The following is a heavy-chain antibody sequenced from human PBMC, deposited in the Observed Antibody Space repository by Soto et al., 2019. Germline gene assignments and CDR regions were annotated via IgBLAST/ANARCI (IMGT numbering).Heavy chain of an antibody. CDR2: IYSSGSA. CDR3: ARSSHKESWFDP. CDR1: GGSVINFY. V-gene: IGHV4-4*07. D-gene: IGHD6-13*01. Sequence: SETLSLTCIVSGGSVINFYWNWIRQPAGKELEWIGRIYSSGSASYNPSLRSRVTMSVDTSKNQFSLKLDSVTAADTAVYYCARSSHKESWFDPWGQGTLVTVSS. J-gene: IGHJ5*02.